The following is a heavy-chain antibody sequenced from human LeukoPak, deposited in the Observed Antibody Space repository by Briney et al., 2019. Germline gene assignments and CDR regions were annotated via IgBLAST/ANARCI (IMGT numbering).Heavy chain of an antibody. D-gene: IGHD4-11*01. CDR2: IYHSGST. Sequence: SETLSLTCTVSGGSISSGGYYWSWIRQPPGKGLEWIGYIYHSGSTYYNPSLKSRVTISVDTSKNQFSLKLSSVTAADTAVYYCARDWGDYSNSNWFDPWGQGTLVTVSS. V-gene: IGHV4-30-2*01. CDR1: GGSISSGGYY. CDR3: ARDWGDYSNSNWFDP. J-gene: IGHJ5*02.